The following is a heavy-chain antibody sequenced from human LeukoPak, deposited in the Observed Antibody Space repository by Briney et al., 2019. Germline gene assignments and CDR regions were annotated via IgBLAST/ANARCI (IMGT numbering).Heavy chain of an antibody. CDR1: GGSISSGGYY. CDR3: ARGYGSGSFLDY. J-gene: IGHJ4*02. V-gene: IGHV4-31*02. Sequence: SQTLSLTWTVSGGSISSGGYYWSWIRQHPGKGLEWIGYIYYSGSTYYNPSLKSRVTISVDTSKNQFSLKLSSVTAADTAVYYCARGYGSGSFLDYWGQGTLVTVSS. D-gene: IGHD3-10*01. CDR2: IYYSGST.